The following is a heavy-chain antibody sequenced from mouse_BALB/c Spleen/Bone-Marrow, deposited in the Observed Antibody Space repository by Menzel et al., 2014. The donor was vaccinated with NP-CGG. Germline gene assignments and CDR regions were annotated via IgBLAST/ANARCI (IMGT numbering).Heavy chain of an antibody. V-gene: IGHV7-3*02. J-gene: IGHJ2*01. CDR2: IRSKANGYTT. CDR3: ARDKGRVFFDY. Sequence: EVHLVESGGGLVQPGGSLRLSCATSGFTFTDYYMNRVRQPPGKALEWLGFIRSKANGYTTEYSASVKSRFTISRDNSQNILYLQMNTLRVDDSATYYCARDKGRVFFDYWGQGTTLTVSS. CDR1: GFTFTDYY.